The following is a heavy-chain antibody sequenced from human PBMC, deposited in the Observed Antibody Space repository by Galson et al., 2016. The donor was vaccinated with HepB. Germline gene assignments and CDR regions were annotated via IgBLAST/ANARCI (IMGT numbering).Heavy chain of an antibody. V-gene: IGHV3-49*03. J-gene: IGHJ4*02. CDR1: GFTFGDYA. CDR2: IRSKAYGGTT. Sequence: SLRLSCAASGFTFGDYAMSWFRQAPGKGLESVGFIRSKAYGGTTEYAASVKGRFTISRDDSKSIAYLQMNSLKTEDTAVYYCTRGQLYYDSSGYSNYFDYWGQGTLVTVSS. CDR3: TRGQLYYDSSGYSNYFDY. D-gene: IGHD3-22*01.